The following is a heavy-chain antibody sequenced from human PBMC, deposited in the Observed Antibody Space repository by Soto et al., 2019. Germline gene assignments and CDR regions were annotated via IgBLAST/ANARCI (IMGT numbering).Heavy chain of an antibody. CDR1: GFTVSNNY. CDR3: ATTAGGGGY. J-gene: IGHJ4*02. Sequence: EVQLVESGGGLIQPGGSLRLSCAVSGFTVSNNYMSWVRQAPGKGLEGVSVIYSGGYTAYGDSVKGRFTISRDNSKNTIFRKKNGLGAADPAVFFWATTAGGGGYWGQGTLVTVSS. D-gene: IGHD1-26*01. V-gene: IGHV3-53*01. CDR2: IYSGGYT.